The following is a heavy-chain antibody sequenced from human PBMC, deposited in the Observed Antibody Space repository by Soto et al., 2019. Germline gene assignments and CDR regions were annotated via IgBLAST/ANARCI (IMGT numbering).Heavy chain of an antibody. CDR2: ISYDGSNK. D-gene: IGHD3-9*01. CDR3: ARVITGTTGPAPDILTGYPMDV. J-gene: IGHJ6*02. Sequence: TGGSLRLSCAASGFTFSSYAMHWVRQAPGKGLEWVAVISYDGSNKYYADSVKGRFTISRDNSKNTLYLQMNSLRAEDTAVYYCARVITGTTGPAPDILTGYPMDVWGQGTTVTVSS. V-gene: IGHV3-30-3*01. CDR1: GFTFSSYA.